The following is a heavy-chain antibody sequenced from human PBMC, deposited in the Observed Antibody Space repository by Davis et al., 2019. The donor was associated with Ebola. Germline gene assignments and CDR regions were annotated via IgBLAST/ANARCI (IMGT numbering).Heavy chain of an antibody. D-gene: IGHD4-17*01. Sequence: SETLSLTCTVSGGSISSYYWSWIRQPPGKGLEWIGYIYYSGSTNYNPSLKSRVTISVDTSKNQFSLKLSSVTAADTAVYYCASSDYGYYYYGMDVWGQGTTVTVSS. CDR1: GGSISSYY. CDR3: ASSDYGYYYYGMDV. J-gene: IGHJ6*02. CDR2: IYYSGST. V-gene: IGHV4-59*12.